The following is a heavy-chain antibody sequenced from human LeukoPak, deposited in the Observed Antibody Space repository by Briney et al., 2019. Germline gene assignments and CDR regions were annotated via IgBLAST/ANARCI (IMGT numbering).Heavy chain of an antibody. D-gene: IGHD1-26*01. CDR3: ATEKDLLLDS. CDR2: FDPGDDET. J-gene: IGHJ5*01. V-gene: IGHV1-24*01. CDR1: GYSLSELS. Sequence: GASVKVSCKVSGYSLSELSTHWVRQAPGQGLEWMGGFDPGDDETIYAQKFQGRVTMTEHTSTDTAYLELSSLRSEDTAVYFCATEKDLLLDSWGQGTPVTVSS.